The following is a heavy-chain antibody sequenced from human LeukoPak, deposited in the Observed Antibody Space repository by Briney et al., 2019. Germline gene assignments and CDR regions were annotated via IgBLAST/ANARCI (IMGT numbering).Heavy chain of an antibody. J-gene: IGHJ4*02. Sequence: PGGSLRLSCAASGIAVSGNYMSWVRQTPGKGLEWVSFISTNTNTFYADSVRGRFTISRDTSKNTLLLQMNSLRDEDSAIYYCAIAQTWDGLFESWGQGTLVTVSS. CDR2: ISTNTNT. D-gene: IGHD1-26*01. CDR1: GIAVSGNY. CDR3: AIAQTWDGLFES. V-gene: IGHV3-53*01.